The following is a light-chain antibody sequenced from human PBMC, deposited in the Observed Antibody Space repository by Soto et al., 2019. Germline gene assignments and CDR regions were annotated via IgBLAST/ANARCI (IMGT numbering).Light chain of an antibody. Sequence: DIVLTQSPLSLPVTPGEPASITCRSSQSLLYSNGYNYLDWYLQKPGQSPQLLIYLGSNRASGVPDRFSGSGSGTDFTLKISRVEAEDVGVYYCMQPILTPWTFGQGTTVEIK. CDR1: QSLLYSNGYNY. V-gene: IGKV2-28*01. CDR2: LGS. CDR3: MQPILTPWT. J-gene: IGKJ1*01.